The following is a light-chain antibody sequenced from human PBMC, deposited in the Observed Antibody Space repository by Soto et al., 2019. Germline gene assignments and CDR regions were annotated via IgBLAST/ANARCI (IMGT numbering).Light chain of an antibody. CDR3: SSYTSSNTPYV. CDR1: SSDVGAYHF. Sequence: QSVLTQPASVSGSPGQSITISCTGSSSDVGAYHFVSWYQHHPGKAPKLILYEVTARPSGVSSRFSGSKSGNTASLTISGLXADDEAHYYCSSYTSSNTPYVFGTGTKVT. J-gene: IGLJ1*01. CDR2: EVT. V-gene: IGLV2-14*01.